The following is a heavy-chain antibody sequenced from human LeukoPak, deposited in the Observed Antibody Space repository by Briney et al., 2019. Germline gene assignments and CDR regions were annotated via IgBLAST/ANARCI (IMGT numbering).Heavy chain of an antibody. CDR2: IKQDGSEK. Sequence: GGSLRLSCAASGFTFRSSWMSWVRQAPGKGLAWVANIKQDGSEKYYVESVKGRFTISRDNTKNSLYLQVDSLTAEDTAVYYCVRISTAVAGADYWGQGTLVTVSS. J-gene: IGHJ4*02. D-gene: IGHD6-19*01. CDR3: VRISTAVAGADY. V-gene: IGHV3-7*01. CDR1: GFTFRSSW.